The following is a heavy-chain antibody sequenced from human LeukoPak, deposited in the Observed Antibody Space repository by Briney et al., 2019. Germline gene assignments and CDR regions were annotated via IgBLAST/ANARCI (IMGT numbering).Heavy chain of an antibody. CDR3: ARDGAAAGRLSWYFDL. V-gene: IGHV1-2*06. D-gene: IGHD6-13*01. J-gene: IGHJ2*01. Sequence: GSVKVSCKASGYTFTGYYMHWVRQAPGQGLEWMGRINPNSGGTNCAQKFQGRVTMTRDASISTAYMELSRLRSDDTAVYYCARDGAAAGRLSWYFDLWGRGTLVTVSS. CDR2: INPNSGGT. CDR1: GYTFTGYY.